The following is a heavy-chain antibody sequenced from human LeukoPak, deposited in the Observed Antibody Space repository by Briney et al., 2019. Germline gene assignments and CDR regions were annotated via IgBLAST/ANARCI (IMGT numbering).Heavy chain of an antibody. CDR1: GYVFTIWN. CDR3: ARDLQAVTTTGYYYYYMDV. J-gene: IGHJ6*03. CDR2: INPNSGGT. Sequence: ASVKVSCKASGYVFTIWNIHWVRQAPGQGLEWMGWINPNSGGTNSAQKFQGRVTMTRDTSISTAYMELSRLRSDDTAVYYCARDLQAVTTTGYYYYYMDVWGKGTTVTVSS. V-gene: IGHV1-2*02. D-gene: IGHD4-17*01.